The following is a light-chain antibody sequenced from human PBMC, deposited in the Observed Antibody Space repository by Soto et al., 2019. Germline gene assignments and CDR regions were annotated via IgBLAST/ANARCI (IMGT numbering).Light chain of an antibody. CDR3: QQYSTYSRLT. Sequence: DIQMTQSPSTLSASVGDRVTITCRASQSISSWLAWYQQKPGKAPKLLIYKASSLQSGVPSRFSGSGSRTEFTLSINRLQPDDFATYYCQQYSTYSRLTCGGGTKVEIK. V-gene: IGKV1-5*03. CDR1: QSISSW. J-gene: IGKJ4*01. CDR2: KAS.